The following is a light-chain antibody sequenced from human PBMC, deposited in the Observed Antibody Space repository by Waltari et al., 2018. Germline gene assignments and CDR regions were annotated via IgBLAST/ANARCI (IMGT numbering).Light chain of an antibody. CDR1: SSDVGFYYF. Sequence: QSALTQPASVSGSPGQSITISCTGTSSDVGFYYFVSWFQQRPGKAPKVMISKVNNRPAGVSNRFSGSKSANTASLTIAGLQAEDEADYYCSSYTRRSYWVFGGGTQLTVL. J-gene: IGLJ3*02. CDR3: SSYTRRSYWV. V-gene: IGLV2-14*01. CDR2: KVN.